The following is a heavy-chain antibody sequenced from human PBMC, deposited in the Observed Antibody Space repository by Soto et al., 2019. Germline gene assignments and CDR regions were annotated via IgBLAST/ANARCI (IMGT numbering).Heavy chain of an antibody. CDR2: ISSNGGST. J-gene: IGHJ4*02. CDR3: VNSRGDGYNPPVY. V-gene: IGHV3-64D*06. Sequence: GGSLRLSCSASGFTFSSYAMHWVRQAPGKGLEYVSAISSNGGSTYYADSVKGRFTISRDNSKNTLYLQMSSLRAEDTAVYYCVNSRGDGYNPPVYWGQGTLVTVSS. D-gene: IGHD3-10*01. CDR1: GFTFSSYA.